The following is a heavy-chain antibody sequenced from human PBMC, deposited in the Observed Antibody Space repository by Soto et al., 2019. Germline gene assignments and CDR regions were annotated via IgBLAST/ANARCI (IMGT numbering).Heavy chain of an antibody. Sequence: QVQLVQSGAEVKKPGASVKVSCKASGYMFNTYGITWVRQAPGQGLEWMGGISAYNGNIDYAQNLQGRVTMTIDTSTSTAYMELRSLRSDDTAVYYCASTYGSGSYFLPFEYWGQGTLVSVSS. CDR1: GYMFNTYG. D-gene: IGHD3-10*01. CDR3: ASTYGSGSYFLPFEY. J-gene: IGHJ4*02. V-gene: IGHV1-18*01. CDR2: ISAYNGNI.